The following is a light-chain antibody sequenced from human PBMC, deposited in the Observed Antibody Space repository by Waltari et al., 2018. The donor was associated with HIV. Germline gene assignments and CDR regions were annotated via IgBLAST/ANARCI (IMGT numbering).Light chain of an antibody. V-gene: IGKV1-39*01. CDR3: KKSFNIPRT. CDR1: QNINNF. CDR2: TAS. Sequence: DIQMTQSPLSLSASVGDVVTITCRASQNINNFLNWFQHKPGKAPKLRISTASSFQSGVPPRSSGKGSGTAFNLTMSSLQSEDSATYDSKKSFNIPRTSGQSPKLALK. J-gene: IGKJ2*01.